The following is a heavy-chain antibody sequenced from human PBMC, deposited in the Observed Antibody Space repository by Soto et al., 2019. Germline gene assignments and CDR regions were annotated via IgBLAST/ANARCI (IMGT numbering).Heavy chain of an antibody. V-gene: IGHV4-34*01. J-gene: IGHJ4*02. CDR2: INHSGST. CDR3: ARDAGFFFRIDYYDSSGYYPY. CDR1: GGSFSGYY. D-gene: IGHD3-22*01. Sequence: SETLSLTCAVYGGSFSGYYWSWIRQPPGKGLEWIGEINHSGSTNYNPSLKSRVTISVDTSKNQFSLKLSSVTAADTAVYYCARDAGFFFRIDYYDSSGYYPYWGQGTLVTVSS.